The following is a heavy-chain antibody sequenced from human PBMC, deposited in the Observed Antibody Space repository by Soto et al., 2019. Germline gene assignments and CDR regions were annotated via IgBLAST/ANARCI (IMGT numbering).Heavy chain of an antibody. CDR2: ISYDGSNK. Sequence: QVQLVESGGGVVQPGRSLRLSCAASGFTFSSYGMHWVRQAPGKGLEWVAVISYDGSNKYYADSVKGRFTISRDNSKNTLYLQMNSLRAEDTAVYYCAKTRQSSWYYFVYWGQGTLVTVSS. J-gene: IGHJ4*02. CDR3: AKTRQSSWYYFVY. D-gene: IGHD6-13*01. CDR1: GFTFSSYG. V-gene: IGHV3-30*18.